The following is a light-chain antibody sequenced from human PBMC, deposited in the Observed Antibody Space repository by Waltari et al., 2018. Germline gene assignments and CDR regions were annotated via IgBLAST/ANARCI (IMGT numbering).Light chain of an antibody. J-gene: IGLJ3*02. Sequence: QSALTQPRSVSGSPGQSVSISCTGTSSDVGGYNYVSWYQPHPGKAPTFMIYDVTKRPSGVPDRFSGSKSDNTASLTISGLQPEDEADYYCCSYAGSYTWVFGGGTKLTVL. CDR2: DVT. CDR1: SSDVGGYNY. CDR3: CSYAGSYTWV. V-gene: IGLV2-11*01.